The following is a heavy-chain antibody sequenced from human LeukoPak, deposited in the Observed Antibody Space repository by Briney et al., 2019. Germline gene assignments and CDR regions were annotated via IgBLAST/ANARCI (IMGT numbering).Heavy chain of an antibody. Sequence: PSGTLSLTCAVSGGSISSSNWWSWVRQPPGKGLEWIGEIYHSGSTNYNPSLKSRVTISVDKSKNQFSLKLSSVTAADTAVYYCARVPPDYNDLHDALDLWGQGTVVTVSS. V-gene: IGHV4-4*02. D-gene: IGHD4-17*01. CDR1: GGSISSSNW. CDR3: ARVPPDYNDLHDALDL. J-gene: IGHJ3*01. CDR2: IYHSGST.